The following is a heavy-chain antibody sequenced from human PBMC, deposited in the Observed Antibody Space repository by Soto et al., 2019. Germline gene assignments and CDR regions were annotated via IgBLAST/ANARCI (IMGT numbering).Heavy chain of an antibody. D-gene: IGHD6-13*01. J-gene: IGHJ4*02. CDR3: ARAGIAAAAADY. CDR2: IYYSGST. Sequence: SETLSLTCTVSGGSISSGGYYWSWIRQHPGKGLEWIGYIYYSGSTYYNPSLKSRVTISVDTSKNQFSLKLSSVTAADTAVYYCARAGIAAAAADYWGQGTLVTVS. V-gene: IGHV4-31*03. CDR1: GGSISSGGYY.